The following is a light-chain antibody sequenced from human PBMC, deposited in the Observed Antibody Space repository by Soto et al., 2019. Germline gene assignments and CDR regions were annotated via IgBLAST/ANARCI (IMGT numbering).Light chain of an antibody. J-gene: IGKJ4*01. V-gene: IGKV3-20*01. CDR2: GAS. CDR3: QQYSSSPALT. Sequence: EIVMTQSPATLSVSPGERATLSCRASQSVSSTYLAWYRHKPGQAPRLLIYGASTRATGIPDRFSGSGSGTDFTLTISRLEPEDFAVYYCQQYSSSPALTFGGGTKVDIK. CDR1: QSVSSTY.